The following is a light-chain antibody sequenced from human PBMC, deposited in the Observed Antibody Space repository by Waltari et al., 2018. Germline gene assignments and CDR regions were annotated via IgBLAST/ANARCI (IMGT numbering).Light chain of an antibody. Sequence: QSALTQPPSVSGSPGQSVTTPSPATKSDFGCWDRVSWYQQAPGSAPKLILFDVNNRPSGVPDRFSGSKSGNTASLTISGLQTEDEADYYCSSYTDNTVLFGGGTKLTVL. CDR2: DVN. CDR1: KSDFGCWDR. V-gene: IGLV2-18*02. J-gene: IGLJ2*01. CDR3: SSYTDNTVL.